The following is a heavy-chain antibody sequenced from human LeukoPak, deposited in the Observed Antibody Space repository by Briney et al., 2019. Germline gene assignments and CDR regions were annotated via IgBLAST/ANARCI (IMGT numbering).Heavy chain of an antibody. D-gene: IGHD2-2*01. CDR1: GSSISTSSYY. CDR3: ARGLRYCSSTSCYPRFDY. V-gene: IGHV4-39*07. CDR2: INHSGST. Sequence: SETLSLTCTVSGSSISTSSYYWSWIRQPPGKGLEWIGEINHSGSTNYNPSLKSRVTISVDTSKNQFSLKLSSVTAADTAVYYCARGLRYCSSTSCYPRFDYWGQGTLVTVSS. J-gene: IGHJ4*02.